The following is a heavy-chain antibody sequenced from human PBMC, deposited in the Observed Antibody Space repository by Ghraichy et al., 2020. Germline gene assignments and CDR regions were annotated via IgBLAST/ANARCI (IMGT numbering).Heavy chain of an antibody. J-gene: IGHJ6*02. CDR2: ISSNGGST. CDR1: GFTFSSYA. D-gene: IGHD3-10*01. Sequence: GGSLRLSCSASGFTFSSYAMHWVRQAPGKGLEYVSAISSNGGSTYYADSVKGRFTISRDNSKNTLYLQMSSLRAEDTAVYYCVKDRAVRGVIPLYGMDVWGQGTTVTVSS. V-gene: IGHV3-64D*06. CDR3: VKDRAVRGVIPLYGMDV.